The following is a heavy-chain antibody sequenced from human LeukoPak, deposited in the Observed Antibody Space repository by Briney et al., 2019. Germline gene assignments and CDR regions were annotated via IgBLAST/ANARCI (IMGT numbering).Heavy chain of an antibody. CDR1: GYTFTSYD. D-gene: IGHD4-17*01. V-gene: IGHV1-69*04. CDR2: IIPILGIA. CDR3: ARDQGYADSAVTFDI. Sequence: SVKVSRKASGYTFTSYDINWVRQAPGQGLEWMGRIIPILGIANYAQKFQGRVTITADKSTNTAYMELSSLRSEDTAVYYCARDQGYADSAVTFDIWGQGTMVTVSS. J-gene: IGHJ3*02.